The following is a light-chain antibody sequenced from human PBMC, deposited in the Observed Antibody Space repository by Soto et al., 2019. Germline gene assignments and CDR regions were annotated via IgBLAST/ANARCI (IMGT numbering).Light chain of an antibody. J-gene: IGLJ1*01. CDR1: SSNIGNNY. CDR3: GTWDSSLSASYV. V-gene: IGLV1-51*02. Sequence: QSVLTQPPSVSAAPGQKVTISCSGSSSNIGNNYVSWYQQLPGTAPKLFIYENNKRPSGIPDRFSGSKSGTSATLGITGLQTGDEADYYCGTWDSSLSASYVFGTGTKLTVL. CDR2: ENN.